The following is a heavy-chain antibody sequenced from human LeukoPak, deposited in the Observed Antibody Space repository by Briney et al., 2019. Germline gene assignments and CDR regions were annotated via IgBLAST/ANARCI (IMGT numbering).Heavy chain of an antibody. Sequence: PSETLSLTCTVSGDSISSGDYYWSWIRQPAGKGLEWIVRISSSGSTNYNPFLKSRITISVDTSKNQFSLKLSSVTAADTAVYFCARGPYSYDSSGAFDIWGQGTMVTVSS. V-gene: IGHV4-61*02. CDR3: ARGPYSYDSSGAFDI. CDR1: GDSISSGDYY. D-gene: IGHD3-22*01. CDR2: ISSSGST. J-gene: IGHJ3*02.